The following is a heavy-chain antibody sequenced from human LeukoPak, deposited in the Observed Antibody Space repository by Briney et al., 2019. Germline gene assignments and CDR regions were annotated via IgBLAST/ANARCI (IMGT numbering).Heavy chain of an antibody. CDR1: GFTFSSYW. CDR2: INSDGDNS. CDR3: VKTMVAFGGLIRTDAFDI. V-gene: IGHV3-74*01. Sequence: GGSLRLFCAASGFTFSSYWMHWGRQAPGKGLVWVSRINSDGDNSHYADSAKGRFTISRDNSKNVLYLQLSSLRPEDTALYYCVKTMVAFGGLIRTDAFDIWGQGTMVTVSS. D-gene: IGHD3-16*01. J-gene: IGHJ3*02.